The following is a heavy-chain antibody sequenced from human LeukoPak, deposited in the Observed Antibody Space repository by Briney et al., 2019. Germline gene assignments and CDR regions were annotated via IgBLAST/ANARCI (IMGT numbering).Heavy chain of an antibody. CDR3: ARVTDSSSWVIAY. J-gene: IGHJ4*02. V-gene: IGHV3-74*01. D-gene: IGHD6-13*01. CDR1: GFNFSSYW. CDR2: INGDGSST. Sequence: GGSLRLSCAASGFNFSSYWMHWVRQAPGKGLVWVSRINGDGSSTNYANSVRGRFTISRDNAKNTLYLQMNSLRAEDTAVYYCARVTDSSSWVIAYWGQGTLVTVSS.